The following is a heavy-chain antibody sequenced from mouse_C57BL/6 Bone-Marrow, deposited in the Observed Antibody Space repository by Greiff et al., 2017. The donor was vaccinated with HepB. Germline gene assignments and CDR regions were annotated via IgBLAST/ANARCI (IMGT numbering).Heavy chain of an antibody. Sequence: QVQLQESGPGLVAPSQSLSITCTVSGFSLTSYGVHWVRQPPGKGLEWLVVIWSDGSTTYNSALKSRLSISKDNSKSQVFLKMNSLQTDDTARYYCARPAIDDGYPSYAMDYWGQGTSVTVSS. CDR3: ARPAIDDGYPSYAMDY. J-gene: IGHJ4*01. V-gene: IGHV2-6*03. D-gene: IGHD2-3*01. CDR2: IWSDGST. CDR1: GFSLTSYG.